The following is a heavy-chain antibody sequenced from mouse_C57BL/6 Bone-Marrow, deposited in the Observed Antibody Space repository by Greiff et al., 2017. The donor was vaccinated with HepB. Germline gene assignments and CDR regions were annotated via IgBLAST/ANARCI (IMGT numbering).Heavy chain of an antibody. CDR2: ISSGGDYI. Sequence: DVKLVESGEGLVKPGGSLKLSCAASGFTFSSYAMSWVRQTPEKRLEWVAYISSGGDYIYYADTVKGRFTISRDNARNTLYLQMSSLKSEDTAMYYCTRAPSIFYYYGSSLYYAMDYWGQGTSVTVSS. V-gene: IGHV5-9-1*02. J-gene: IGHJ4*01. CDR1: GFTFSSYA. D-gene: IGHD1-1*01. CDR3: TRAPSIFYYYGSSLYYAMDY.